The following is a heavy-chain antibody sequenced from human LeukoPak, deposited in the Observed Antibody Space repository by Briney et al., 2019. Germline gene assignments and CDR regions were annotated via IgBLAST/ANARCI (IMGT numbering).Heavy chain of an antibody. CDR3: AISTGYSSGWFLH. CDR1: GFTFDDYA. V-gene: IGHV3-9*01. Sequence: GGSLRLSCAASGFTFDDYAMHWVRQAPGKGLEWVSGISWNSGSIGYADSVKGRLTISRDNAKNSLYLQMNSLRAEDTALYYCAISTGYSSGWFLHWGQGTLVTVSS. CDR2: ISWNSGSI. J-gene: IGHJ5*02. D-gene: IGHD6-19*01.